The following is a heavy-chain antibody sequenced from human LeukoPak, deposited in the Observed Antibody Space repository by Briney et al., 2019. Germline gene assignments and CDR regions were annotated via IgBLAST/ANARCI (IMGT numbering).Heavy chain of an antibody. J-gene: IGHJ6*02. D-gene: IGHD4-11*01. Sequence: SGTLSLTCTVSGGSISNFYWSWIRQPPGKGLEWIGCIYYSGSTSDNPSLKSRVNISVDTSKNQFSLKLSSVTAADPAVYYCARGRAGEPTTGYYSYVMEGGGQGAT. CDR1: GGSISNFY. CDR2: IYYSGST. V-gene: IGHV4-59*01. CDR3: ARGRAGEPTTGYYSYVMEG.